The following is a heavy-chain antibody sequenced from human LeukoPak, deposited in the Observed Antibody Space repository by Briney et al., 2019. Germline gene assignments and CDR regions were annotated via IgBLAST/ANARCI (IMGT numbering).Heavy chain of an antibody. CDR2: ISHDGMNA. CDR1: GLHFSGTA. Sequence: GGSLTLSCAASGLHFSGTAMSWVRHAPGKGLEWVSAISHDGMNAYYADSVQGRFTISRDNSKKTVSLEMSSLTAADTGVYYCAKDGAQYSSGPECDPKGQGALVTVSP. D-gene: IGHD6-19*01. J-gene: IGHJ5*02. V-gene: IGHV3-23*01. CDR3: AKDGAQYSSGPECDP.